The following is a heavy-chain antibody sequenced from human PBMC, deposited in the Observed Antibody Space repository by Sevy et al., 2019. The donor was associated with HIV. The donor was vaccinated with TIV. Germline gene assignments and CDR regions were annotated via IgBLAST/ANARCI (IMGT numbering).Heavy chain of an antibody. Sequence: ASVKVSCKASGYTFTSHGISWVRQAPGQGFEWVGWISTYNDDTKYAQKVQGRVTMTTDTSTTTVFMELRSLRSDDTAIYYCARDLPPLDYYGSGSYYTSDYWGQGTLVTVSS. V-gene: IGHV1-18*01. J-gene: IGHJ4*02. CDR2: ISTYNDDT. CDR1: GYTFTSHG. CDR3: ARDLPPLDYYGSGSYYTSDY. D-gene: IGHD3-10*01.